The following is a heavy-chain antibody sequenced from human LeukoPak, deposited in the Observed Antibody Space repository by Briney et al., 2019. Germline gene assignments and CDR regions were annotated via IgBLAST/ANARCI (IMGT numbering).Heavy chain of an antibody. Sequence: SETLSLTCTVSGGSISSYYWSWIRQPPGKGLEWIGYIYCSGSTNYNPSLKSRVTISVDTSKNQFSLKLSSVTAADTAVYYCARRSTVSTSFDIWGQGTMVTVSS. J-gene: IGHJ3*02. CDR3: ARRSTVSTSFDI. V-gene: IGHV4-59*08. D-gene: IGHD4-17*01. CDR2: IYCSGST. CDR1: GGSISSYY.